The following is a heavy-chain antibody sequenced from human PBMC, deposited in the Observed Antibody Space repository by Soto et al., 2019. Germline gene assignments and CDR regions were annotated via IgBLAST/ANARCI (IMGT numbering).Heavy chain of an antibody. Sequence: QVQLVQSGAEVKKPGSSATVSCKASGGTFSTYSISWVRQAPGQGLEWMGGIIPMLGKTNYAQKFQGRVTITADESTSTAYMDMSSLRSDDTAVYYCAKDILEWLFGSGDYYYYGMDVWGQGTTVTVSS. CDR3: AKDILEWLFGSGDYYYYGMDV. D-gene: IGHD3-3*01. CDR2: IIPMLGKT. CDR1: GGTFSTYS. V-gene: IGHV1-69*12. J-gene: IGHJ6*02.